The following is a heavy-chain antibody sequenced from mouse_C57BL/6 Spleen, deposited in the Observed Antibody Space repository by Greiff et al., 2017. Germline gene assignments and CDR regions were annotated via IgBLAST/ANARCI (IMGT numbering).Heavy chain of an antibody. CDR3: ARSDGSSYFDY. V-gene: IGHV1-64*01. CDR2: IHPNSGST. D-gene: IGHD1-1*01. Sequence: VKLQQPGAELVKPGASVKLSCKASGYTFTSYWMHWVKQRPGQGLEWIGMIHPNSGSTNYNEKFKSKATLTVDKSSSTAYMQLSSLTSEDSAVYYCARSDGSSYFDYWGQGTTLTVSS. J-gene: IGHJ2*01. CDR1: GYTFTSYW.